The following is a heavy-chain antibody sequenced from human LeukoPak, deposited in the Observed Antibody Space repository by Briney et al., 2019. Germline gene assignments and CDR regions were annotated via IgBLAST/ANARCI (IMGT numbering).Heavy chain of an antibody. J-gene: IGHJ4*02. V-gene: IGHV3-9*01. Sequence: GGSLRLSCAASGFTFDDYAMHWVRQAPGKGLEWVSGISWNSGSIGYADSVKGRFTISRDNAKNSLYLQMNSLRAEDTALYYCTKDVAAAGGQDYFDYWGQGTLVTVSS. CDR2: ISWNSGSI. CDR1: GFTFDDYA. D-gene: IGHD6-13*01. CDR3: TKDVAAAGGQDYFDY.